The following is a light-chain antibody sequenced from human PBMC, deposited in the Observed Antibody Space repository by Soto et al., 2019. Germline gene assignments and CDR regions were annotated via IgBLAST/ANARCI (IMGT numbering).Light chain of an antibody. V-gene: IGKV1-5*03. CDR2: KAS. CDR3: QHYNSYSEA. J-gene: IGKJ1*01. Sequence: DIQMTQSPSCLASHVGGTCTRTCRASQSISSYLNWYEQKPGKAAKLLIYKASTLKSGVTSRFRGSGSGTEFTITISSLKTDDFANYYCQHYNSYSEAFGQGTKVDNK. CDR1: QSISSY.